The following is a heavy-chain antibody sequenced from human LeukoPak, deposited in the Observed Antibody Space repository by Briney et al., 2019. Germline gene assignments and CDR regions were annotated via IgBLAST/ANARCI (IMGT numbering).Heavy chain of an antibody. CDR2: ISAFNGHT. J-gene: IGHJ3*01. Sequence: ASVKVSCKTSGYSLSNSALGWVRQAPGQGLEWLGWISAFNGHTNSPQRNQARLTVTTDTSTNTAFMELSSLRSDDTAVYYCARARKLYGDFGVGAFDLWGQGTLVTVS. V-gene: IGHV1-18*01. D-gene: IGHD4-17*01. CDR1: GYSLSNSA. CDR3: ARARKLYGDFGVGAFDL.